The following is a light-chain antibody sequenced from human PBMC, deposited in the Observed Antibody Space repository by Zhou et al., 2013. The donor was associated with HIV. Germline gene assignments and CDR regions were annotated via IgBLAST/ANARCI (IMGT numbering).Light chain of an antibody. CDR3: QQYDIIGLTT. J-gene: IGKJ5*01. V-gene: IGKV3D-15*01. CDR2: AAS. Sequence: EIVMTQSPGTLSVSPGDGATLSCRASENINTKLAWYQQKPGQAPRLLIIAASTRAAGVPARFSGSGSGTDFTLTISRLEPEDFAVYYCQQYDIIGLTTFGQGTRLEIK. CDR1: ENINTK.